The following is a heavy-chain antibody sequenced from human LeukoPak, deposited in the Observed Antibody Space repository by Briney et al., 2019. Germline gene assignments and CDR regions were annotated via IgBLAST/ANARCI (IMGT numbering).Heavy chain of an antibody. Sequence: SETLSLTCTLSGGSFSSYYWSWIRQPPGKGLEWVGYIYYSGSTNYNPSLKSRVTISVDTSKNQFSLKLSSVTATDTAVYYCARAGYSGSDFSVWGKGSTVTVSS. CDR3: ARAGYSGSDFSV. J-gene: IGHJ6*04. CDR2: IYYSGST. CDR1: GGSFSSYY. V-gene: IGHV4-59*01. D-gene: IGHD5-12*01.